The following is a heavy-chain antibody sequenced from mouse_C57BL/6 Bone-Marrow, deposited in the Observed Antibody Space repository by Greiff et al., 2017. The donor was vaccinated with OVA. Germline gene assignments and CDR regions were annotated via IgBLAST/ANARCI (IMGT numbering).Heavy chain of an antibody. J-gene: IGHJ3*01. Sequence: EVQLQQSGPVLVKPGASVKMSCKASGYTFTDYYMNWVKQSHGKSLEWIGVINPYNGGTSYNQKFKGKATLTVDKSSSTAYMELNSLTSEDSAVYYCARFDYGSSPWFAYWGQGTLVTVSA. CDR2: INPYNGGT. V-gene: IGHV1-19*01. CDR1: GYTFTDYY. CDR3: ARFDYGSSPWFAY. D-gene: IGHD1-1*01.